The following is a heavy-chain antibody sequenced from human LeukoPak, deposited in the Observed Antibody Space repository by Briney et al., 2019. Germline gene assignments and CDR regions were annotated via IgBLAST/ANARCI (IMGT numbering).Heavy chain of an antibody. CDR1: GGSISSYY. Sequence: SETLSLTCTVSGGSISSYYWSWIRQPPGKGLEWIGYIYYSGSTNYNPSLKSRVTISVDTSKNQFSLKLSSVTAADTAVYYCARRPAKKTYYYGSGSYTAFDYWGQGTLVTVSS. D-gene: IGHD3-10*01. J-gene: IGHJ4*02. CDR2: IYYSGST. V-gene: IGHV4-59*12. CDR3: ARRPAKKTYYYGSGSYTAFDY.